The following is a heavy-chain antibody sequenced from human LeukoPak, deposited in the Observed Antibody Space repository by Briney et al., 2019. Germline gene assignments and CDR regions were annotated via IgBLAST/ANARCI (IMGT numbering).Heavy chain of an antibody. Sequence: PSETLSLTCTVSGGSISSTTTDYWGWIRQPPGKGLEWIGAINYGGSIYYNPSLKSRVTISVDTSKNQFSLKLSSVTAAGTALYYCARHPQLDYWGQGTLVTVSS. CDR1: GGSISSTTTDY. CDR2: INYGGSI. CDR3: ARHPQLDY. V-gene: IGHV4-39*01. J-gene: IGHJ4*02.